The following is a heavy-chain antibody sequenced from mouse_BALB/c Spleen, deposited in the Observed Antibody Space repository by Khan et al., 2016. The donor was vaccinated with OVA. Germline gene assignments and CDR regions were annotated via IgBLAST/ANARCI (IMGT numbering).Heavy chain of an antibody. V-gene: IGHV9-2-1*01. D-gene: IGHD2-10*01. CDR2: INTETGEP. Sequence: QIQLVQSGPELKKPGETVKISCKASGYTFTDYSMHWVKQAPGKGLKWMGWINTETGEPTYADDFKGRFAFSLETSASTAYLQINNLKNEDTATYCCARTYDGNYGAIDYWGQGTSVTVSS. CDR3: ARTYDGNYGAIDY. CDR1: GYTFTDYS. J-gene: IGHJ4*01.